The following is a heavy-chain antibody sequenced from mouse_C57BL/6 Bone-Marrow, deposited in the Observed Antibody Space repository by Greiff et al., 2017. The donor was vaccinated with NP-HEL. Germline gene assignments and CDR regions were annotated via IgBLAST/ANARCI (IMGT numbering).Heavy chain of an antibody. V-gene: IGHV2-5*01. D-gene: IGHD2-4*01. Sequence: VQLQQSGPGLVQPSQSLSIPCTVSGFSLTSYGVHWVRQSPGKGLEWLGVIWRGGSTDYNAAFISILSITKDNSKSHVFFKMNSLQADDTAIYYCAKEAYDYGAMDYWGQGTSVTVSS. J-gene: IGHJ4*01. CDR2: IWRGGST. CDR3: AKEAYDYGAMDY. CDR1: GFSLTSYG.